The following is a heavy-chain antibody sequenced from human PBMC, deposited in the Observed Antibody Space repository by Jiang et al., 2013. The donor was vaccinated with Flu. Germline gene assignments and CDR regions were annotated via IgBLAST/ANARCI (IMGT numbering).Heavy chain of an antibody. CDR3: ARSTAGYFDF. J-gene: IGHJ4*02. V-gene: IGHV6-1*01. CDR2: TNYRSKWYN. CDR1: GDSISSNTVA. Sequence: QTLSLTCAISGDSISSNTVAWNWIRQSPSRGLEWLGRTNYRSKWYNDYAVSVKSRITINPDTSKNQFSLQLSSVTPEDTAVYYCARSTAGYFDFWGQGTLVTVSS. D-gene: IGHD1-14*01.